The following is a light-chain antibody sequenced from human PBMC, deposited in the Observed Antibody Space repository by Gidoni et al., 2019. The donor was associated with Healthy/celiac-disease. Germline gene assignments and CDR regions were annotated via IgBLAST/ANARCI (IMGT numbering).Light chain of an antibody. CDR1: QSILYSSNNKNY. Sequence: DIVRTQSPDSLAVSLGERATINCKSSQSILYSSNNKNYLAWYQQKPGQPPKLLIYWASTRESGVPDRFSGSGSGTDFTLTISSLQAEDVAVYYRQQYYGTPITFGQGTRLEIK. CDR3: QQYYGTPIT. CDR2: WAS. J-gene: IGKJ5*01. V-gene: IGKV4-1*01.